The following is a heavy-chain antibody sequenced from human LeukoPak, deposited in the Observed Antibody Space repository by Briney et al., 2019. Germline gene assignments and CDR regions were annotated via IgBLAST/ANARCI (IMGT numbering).Heavy chain of an antibody. CDR1: GGSISGYF. Sequence: SDTLSLTCTVSGGSISGYFWHWIRQPPGKGLEWIGYIYYSGSTNYNPSLKSRVTISVDTSKNQFSLKLSSVTAADTAVYYCAGTYYYDSSGYFDYWGQGTLVTVSS. V-gene: IGHV4-59*07. CDR2: IYYSGST. J-gene: IGHJ4*02. D-gene: IGHD3-22*01. CDR3: AGTYYYDSSGYFDY.